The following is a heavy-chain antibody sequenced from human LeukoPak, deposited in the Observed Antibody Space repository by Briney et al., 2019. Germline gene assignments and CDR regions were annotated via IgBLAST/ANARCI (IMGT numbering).Heavy chain of an antibody. V-gene: IGHV1-18*01. J-gene: IGHJ4*02. CDR3: AREGGVAVDGLDY. D-gene: IGHD2-8*01. Sequence: ASVKVSCKASGYTFNAYSIRWVRQAPGQGPEWMGRISCYNGNTKYAQKVQGRVTMTTDTSTSTVYMELRRLTADDTAVYFCAREGGVAVDGLDYWGQGTLVTVSA. CDR1: GYTFNAYS. CDR2: ISCYNGNT.